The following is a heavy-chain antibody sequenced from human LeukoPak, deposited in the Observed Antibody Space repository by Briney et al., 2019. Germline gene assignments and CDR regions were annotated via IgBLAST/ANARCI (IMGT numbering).Heavy chain of an antibody. CDR2: ISGSGGST. V-gene: IGHV3-23*01. CDR3: AKGVVVVPAAILFDY. D-gene: IGHD2-2*02. J-gene: IGHJ4*02. CDR1: GFTFSSYA. Sequence: TGGSLRLSCAASGFTFSSYAMSWVRQAPGKGLEWVSAISGSGGSTYYADSVKGRFTISRDNSKNALYLQMNSLRAEDTAVYYCAKGVVVVPAAILFDYWGQGTLVTVSS.